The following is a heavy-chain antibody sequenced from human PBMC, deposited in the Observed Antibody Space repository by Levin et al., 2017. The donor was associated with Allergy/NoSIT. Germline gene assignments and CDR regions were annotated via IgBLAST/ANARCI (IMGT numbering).Heavy chain of an antibody. J-gene: IGHJ4*02. D-gene: IGHD4/OR15-4a*01. CDR1: AFSFSNYS. CDR2: ISSSSSYI. CDR3: ARAPSPVSASPNFYLFDY. V-gene: IGHV3-21*01. Sequence: GGSLRLSCAASAFSFSNYSINWVRQAPGKGLEWVSSISSSSSYIYYADSVKGRFTISRDNAKNSLYLQMNSLRAEDTAVYYCARAPSPVSASPNFYLFDYWGQGTLVTVSS.